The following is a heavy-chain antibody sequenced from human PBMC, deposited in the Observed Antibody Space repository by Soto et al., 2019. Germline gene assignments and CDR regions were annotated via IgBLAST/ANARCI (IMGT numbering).Heavy chain of an antibody. Sequence: QVQLVESGGGVVQPGRSLRLSCAASGFTFSSYGMHWVRQAPGKGLEWVAVISNDGSNKYYADSVQGRFTISRDNSKNTLYLQMNSLRAEATAVYYCAKVGGVVAAHSFDIWGHGTMVTVSS. J-gene: IGHJ3*02. V-gene: IGHV3-30*18. CDR2: ISNDGSNK. CDR3: AKVGGVVAAHSFDI. CDR1: GFTFSSYG. D-gene: IGHD2-15*01.